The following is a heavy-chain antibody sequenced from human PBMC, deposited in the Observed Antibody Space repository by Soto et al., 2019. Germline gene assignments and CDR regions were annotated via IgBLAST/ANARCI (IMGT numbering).Heavy chain of an antibody. V-gene: IGHV3-30-3*01. Sequence: PGGSLRLSCAASGFTLSSYALHWVRQAPGRGLEWVALISFDGNNKYYANSVKGRFTISRDNSKNTLYLQMSSLRAEDTAVYYCGRCSSTSCHLGADYWGQGTLVTVSS. D-gene: IGHD2-2*01. J-gene: IGHJ4*02. CDR2: ISFDGNNK. CDR1: GFTLSSYA. CDR3: GRCSSTSCHLGADY.